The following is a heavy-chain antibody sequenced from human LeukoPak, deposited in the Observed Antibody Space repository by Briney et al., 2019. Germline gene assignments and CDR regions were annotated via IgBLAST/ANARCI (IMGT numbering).Heavy chain of an antibody. D-gene: IGHD2-15*01. CDR2: IYYSGST. V-gene: IGHV4-30-4*01. CDR1: GGSISSGDYY. Sequence: TSQTLSLTCTVSGGSISSGDYYWSWIRQPPGKGLEWIGYIYYSGSTYYNPSLKSRVTISVDTSKNQFSLKLSSVTAADTAAYYCARDHVGGGYYYGMDVWGQGTTVTVSS. J-gene: IGHJ6*02. CDR3: ARDHVGGGYYYGMDV.